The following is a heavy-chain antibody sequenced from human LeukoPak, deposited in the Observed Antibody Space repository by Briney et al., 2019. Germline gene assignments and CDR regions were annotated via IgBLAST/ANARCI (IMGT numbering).Heavy chain of an antibody. CDR2: IYYSGST. Sequence: SETLSLTCTVSGGSISSYYWSWIRQPPGKGLEWIGYIYYSGSTNYSPSLKSRVTISVDTSKNQFSLKLSSVTAADTAVYYCASNYYGSGSLDYWGQGNLVTVSS. V-gene: IGHV4-59*08. CDR1: GGSISSYY. CDR3: ASNYYGSGSLDY. D-gene: IGHD3-10*01. J-gene: IGHJ4*02.